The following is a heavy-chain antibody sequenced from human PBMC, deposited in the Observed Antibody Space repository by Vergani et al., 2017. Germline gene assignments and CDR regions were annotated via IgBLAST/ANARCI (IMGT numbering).Heavy chain of an antibody. D-gene: IGHD5-12*01. V-gene: IGHV4-30-2*01. CDR3: ARVRRGYSDY. Sequence: QLQLPESGSGLVKPSQTLSLPCAVSGGSISSGGYSWSWIRQPPGKGLEWIGYIYHSGSTYYNPSLKSRVTISVDRSKNQFSLKLSSVTAADTAVYYCARVRRGYSDYWGQGTLVTVSS. J-gene: IGHJ4*02. CDR2: IYHSGST. CDR1: GGSISSGGYS.